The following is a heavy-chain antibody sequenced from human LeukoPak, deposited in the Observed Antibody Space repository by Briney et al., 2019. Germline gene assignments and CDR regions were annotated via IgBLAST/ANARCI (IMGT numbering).Heavy chain of an antibody. CDR3: AREGYCSGGSCYVFDY. CDR1: GGSISSGDYY. J-gene: IGHJ4*02. D-gene: IGHD2-15*01. V-gene: IGHV4-30-4*01. CDR2: TYYSGST. Sequence: SETLSLTCTVSGGSISSGDYYWSWIRQPPGKGLEWIGYTYYSGSTYYNPSLKSRVTISVDTSKNQFSLKLSSVTAADTAVYYCAREGYCSGGSCYVFDYWGQGTLVTVSS.